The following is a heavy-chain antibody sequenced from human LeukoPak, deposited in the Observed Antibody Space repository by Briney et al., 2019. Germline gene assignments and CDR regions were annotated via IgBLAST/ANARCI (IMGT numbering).Heavy chain of an antibody. Sequence: SVKVSRKASGGTFSSYAISWVRQAPGQGLEWMGGIIPIFGTANYAQKFQGRVTMTRNTSISTAYMELTSLRSEDTAVYYCVGGAPNWGFDYWGQGTLVTVSS. D-gene: IGHD7-27*01. CDR1: GGTFSSYA. J-gene: IGHJ4*02. V-gene: IGHV1-69*05. CDR2: IIPIFGTA. CDR3: VGGAPNWGFDY.